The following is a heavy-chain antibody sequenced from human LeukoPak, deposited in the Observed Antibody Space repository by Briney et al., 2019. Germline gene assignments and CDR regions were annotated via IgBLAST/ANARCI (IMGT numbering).Heavy chain of an antibody. J-gene: IGHJ5*02. CDR3: ARAIGYTNGQNWFDP. CDR1: GYSISINYY. CDR2: ISHSGST. D-gene: IGHD6-25*01. Sequence: SETLSLTCTVSGYSISINYYWGWIRQSPGKGLEWIGTISHSGSTYYNPSLKSRVTISLDTSKNQFSLKPGSVTAADTAVYFCARAIGYTNGQNWFDPWGQGTLVTVSS. V-gene: IGHV4-38-2*02.